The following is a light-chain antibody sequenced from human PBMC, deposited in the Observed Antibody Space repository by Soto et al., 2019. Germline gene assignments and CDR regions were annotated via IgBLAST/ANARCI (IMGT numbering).Light chain of an antibody. Sequence: DIQLTQSPSFLSASVGDRVTITCRASPGISSYLAWYQQKPGRAPKLLIYAASTLQSGVPSRFSGSGSGTEFTLTISSLEPEDFATYYCQQLNSYPLTFGGGPKVEIK. CDR2: AAS. V-gene: IGKV1-9*01. CDR1: PGISSY. J-gene: IGKJ4*01. CDR3: QQLNSYPLT.